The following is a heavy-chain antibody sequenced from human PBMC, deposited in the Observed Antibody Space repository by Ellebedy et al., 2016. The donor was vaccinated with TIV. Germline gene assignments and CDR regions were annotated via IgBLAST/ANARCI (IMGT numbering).Heavy chain of an antibody. CDR2: IYSGGST. Sequence: PGGSLRLSCAASGFTVGNNYIHWVRQAPGKGPEWVSVIYSGGSTFFADSGKGRFTISKDNAKNSLYLQINSLRAEDTAVYYCARDPTARSTVTGLGDYWGQGTLVTVSS. D-gene: IGHD4-17*01. CDR1: GFTVGNNY. CDR3: ARDPTARSTVTGLGDY. V-gene: IGHV3-66*01. J-gene: IGHJ4*02.